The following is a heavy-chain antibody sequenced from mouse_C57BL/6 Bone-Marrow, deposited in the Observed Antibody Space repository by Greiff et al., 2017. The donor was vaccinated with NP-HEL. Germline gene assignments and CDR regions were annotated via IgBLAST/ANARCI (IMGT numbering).Heavy chain of an antibody. CDR3: AFSCSEAMDY. J-gene: IGHJ4*01. CDR2: IYPGDGDT. CDR1: GYAFSSSW. V-gene: IGHV1-82*01. Sequence: VQLVESGPELVKPGASVKISCKASGYAFSSSWMNWVKQRPGKGLEWIGRIYPGDGDTNYNGKFKGKATLTADKSSSTAYMQLSSLTSEDSAVYFCAFSCSEAMDYWGQGTSVTVSS. D-gene: IGHD6-1*01.